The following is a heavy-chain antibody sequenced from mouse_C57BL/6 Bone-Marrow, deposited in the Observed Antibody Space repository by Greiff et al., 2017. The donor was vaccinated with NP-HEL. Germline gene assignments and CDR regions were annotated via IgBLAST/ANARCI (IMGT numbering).Heavy chain of an antibody. D-gene: IGHD1-1*01. CDR3: ARYGTSCSPPWFAY. CDR2: IYPRSGNT. J-gene: IGHJ3*01. V-gene: IGHV1-81*01. CDR1: GYTFTSYG. Sequence: QVQLQQSGAELARPGASVKLSCKASGYTFTSYGISWVKQRTGQGLEWIGEIYPRSGNTYYNEKFKGKATLTADKSSSTAYMELRSLTSEDSEVYFCARYGTSCSPPWFAYWGQGTLVTVAA.